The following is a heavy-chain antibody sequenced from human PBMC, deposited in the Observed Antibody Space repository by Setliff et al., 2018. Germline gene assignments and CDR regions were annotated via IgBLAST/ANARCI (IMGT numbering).Heavy chain of an antibody. CDR3: ARDKLRFLENWFDP. Sequence: PGGSLRLSCAASGFTFSSYSMNWVRQAPGKGLEWVSSISSSSSYIYYADSVKGRFTISRDNAKNSLYLQMNSLRAEDTAAYYCARDKLRFLENWFDPWGQGTLVTVSS. J-gene: IGHJ5*02. CDR1: GFTFSSYS. V-gene: IGHV3-21*01. CDR2: ISSSSSYI. D-gene: IGHD3-3*01.